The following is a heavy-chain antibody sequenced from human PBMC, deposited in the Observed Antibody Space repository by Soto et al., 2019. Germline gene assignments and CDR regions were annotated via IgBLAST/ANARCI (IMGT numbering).Heavy chain of an antibody. Sequence: QITLKESGPTLVKPTQTLTLTCTFSGFSLSTSGVGVGWIRQPPGKALEWLALIYWDDDKRYSPSLKSRLTIXKXXSKNQVVLTMTNMDPVDTATYYCAHRRGYSLIEEYWGQGTLVTVSS. J-gene: IGHJ4*02. CDR2: IYWDDDK. V-gene: IGHV2-5*02. CDR1: GFSLSTSGVG. D-gene: IGHD5-18*01. CDR3: AHRRGYSLIEEY.